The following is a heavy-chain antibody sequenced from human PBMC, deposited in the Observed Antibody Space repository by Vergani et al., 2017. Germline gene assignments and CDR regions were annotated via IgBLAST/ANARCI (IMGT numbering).Heavy chain of an antibody. J-gene: IGHJ2*01. Sequence: QVQLVQSGAEVKKPGSSVKVSCKASGGTFSSYAISWVRQAPGQGLEWMGRIIPILGIANYAQKFQGRVTITADKSTSTAYMELSSLRSEDTAVYYCARVGAAAGPYWYFDLGGRGTLVTVSS. D-gene: IGHD6-13*01. CDR1: GGTFSSYA. V-gene: IGHV1-69*04. CDR2: IIPILGIA. CDR3: ARVGAAAGPYWYFDL.